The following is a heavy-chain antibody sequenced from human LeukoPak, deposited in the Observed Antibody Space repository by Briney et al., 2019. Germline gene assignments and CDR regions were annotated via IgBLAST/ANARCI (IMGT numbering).Heavy chain of an antibody. V-gene: IGHV1-46*01. J-gene: IGHJ6*03. D-gene: IGHD3-3*01. Sequence: GASVTVSCKASGYTFTSYYMHWVRQAPGQGLEWMGIINPSGGSTSYAQKFQGRVTMTRDMSTSTVYMELSSLRSEDTAVYYCARAIFGVVPDSAYYYNMDVWGKGTTVTVSS. CDR2: INPSGGST. CDR3: ARAIFGVVPDSAYYYNMDV. CDR1: GYTFTSYY.